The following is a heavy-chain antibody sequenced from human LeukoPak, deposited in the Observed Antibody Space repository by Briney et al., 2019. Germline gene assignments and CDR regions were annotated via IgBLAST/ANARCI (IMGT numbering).Heavy chain of an antibody. V-gene: IGHV4-59*11. CDR3: ARFSWGCSTASCYLTN. J-gene: IGHJ4*02. CDR1: GGSRSGHY. D-gene: IGHD2-2*01. CDR2: IYYTGTT. Sequence: SETLSLTCTVGGGSRSGHYWGWIRQPPGKGLELVGHIYYTGTTFYNPSLNSRVTITLDTSRNQFSLRLTSVIAADTAVYYCARFSWGCSTASCYLTNWGQGALVTVSS.